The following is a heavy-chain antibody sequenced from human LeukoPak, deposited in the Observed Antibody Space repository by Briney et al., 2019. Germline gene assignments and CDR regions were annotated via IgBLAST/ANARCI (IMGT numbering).Heavy chain of an antibody. J-gene: IGHJ4*02. CDR1: GGSISSYY. CDR3: ARNGRIQLWVPGYFDY. V-gene: IGHV4-59*01. D-gene: IGHD5-18*01. CDR2: IYYSGST. Sequence: PSETLSLTCTVSGGSISSYYWSWIRQPPGKGLEWIGYIYYSGSTNSNPSLKSRVTISVDTSKNQFSLKLSSVTAADTAVYYCARNGRIQLWVPGYFDYWGQGTLVTVSS.